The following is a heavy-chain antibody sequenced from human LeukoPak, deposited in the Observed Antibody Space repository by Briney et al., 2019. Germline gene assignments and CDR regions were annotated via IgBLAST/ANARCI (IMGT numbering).Heavy chain of an antibody. J-gene: IGHJ4*02. CDR1: GFTFSSYA. CDR3: ARDSGSGSYPPDF. D-gene: IGHD1-26*01. Sequence: QPGGSLRLSCAASGFTFSSYAMSWVRQAPGKGLEWVSAISAGGSTYYADSVKGRFTISRDNSKNTLYLQMNSLRVDDTAVYYCARDSGSGSYPPDFWGQGTLLTVSS. CDR2: ISAGGST. V-gene: IGHV3-23*01.